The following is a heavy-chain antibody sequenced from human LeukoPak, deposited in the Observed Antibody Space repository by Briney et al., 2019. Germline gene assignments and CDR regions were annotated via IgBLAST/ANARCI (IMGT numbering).Heavy chain of an antibody. CDR1: GFTFSSYW. D-gene: IGHD4-17*01. V-gene: IGHV3-7*01. CDR3: AREQTNDYGDYVGAFDI. CDR2: IKQDGSEK. Sequence: GGSLRLSCAASGFTFSSYWMSWVRQAPGKGLEWVANIKQDGSEKYYVDSVKGRFTISRDNSKNTLYLQMNSLRAEDTAVYYCAREQTNDYGDYVGAFDIWGQGTMVTVSS. J-gene: IGHJ3*02.